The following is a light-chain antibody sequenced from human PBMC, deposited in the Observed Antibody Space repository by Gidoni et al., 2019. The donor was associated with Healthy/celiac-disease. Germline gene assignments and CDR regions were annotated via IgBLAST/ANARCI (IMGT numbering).Light chain of an antibody. J-gene: IGKJ4*01. CDR2: DAS. Sequence: IHMTQSPSSLSASVGDRVTITCQASQDISNYLNWYQQKPGKAPKLLIYDASNLETGVPSRFSGSGSGTDFTFTISSLQSEDIATYYCQQYDNLPLTLGGGTKVEIK. CDR1: QDISNY. CDR3: QQYDNLPLT. V-gene: IGKV1-33*01.